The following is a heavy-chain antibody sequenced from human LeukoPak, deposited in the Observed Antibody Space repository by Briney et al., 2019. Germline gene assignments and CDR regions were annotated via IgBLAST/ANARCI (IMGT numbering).Heavy chain of an antibody. D-gene: IGHD1-7*01. V-gene: IGHV3-20*04. CDR1: GFTFDDYG. Sequence: GGSLRLSCAASGFTFDDYGMSWVRQAPGKGLEWGSGIIWNGGRTCYADSVKGRFTISRDNAKNSLYLQMNSLRAEDTALYYCARKGLGGELGGFDSWGQGTLVTVSS. J-gene: IGHJ4*02. CDR2: IIWNGGRT. CDR3: ARKGLGGELGGFDS.